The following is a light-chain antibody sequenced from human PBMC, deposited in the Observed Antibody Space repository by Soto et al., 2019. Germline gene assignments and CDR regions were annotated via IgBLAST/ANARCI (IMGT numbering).Light chain of an antibody. CDR1: QSISRN. J-gene: IGKJ5*01. CDR3: QQSYTTASIT. CDR2: AAS. Sequence: DILMTQSPSSLSASVGDRVTITCRASQSISRNLNWYQHKPGKAPKLLIYAASSLQNGVPSRFSGGGSGTEFTLSISSLQPEDFGTYYCQQSYTTASITFGQGTRLEIK. V-gene: IGKV1-39*01.